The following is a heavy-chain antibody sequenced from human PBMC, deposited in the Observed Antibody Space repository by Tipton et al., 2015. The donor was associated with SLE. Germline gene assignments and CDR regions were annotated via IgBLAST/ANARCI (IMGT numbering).Heavy chain of an antibody. D-gene: IGHD6-6*01. CDR1: GGSISSGSYY. J-gene: IGHJ4*02. V-gene: IGHV4-61*02. Sequence: TLSLTCTVSGGSISSGSYYWSWIRQPAGKGLEWIGRIYTSGSTNYNPSLKSRDTISVDTSKNQFSLKLSSVTAADTAVYYCARGLIAARFDYWGQGTLVTVSS. CDR2: IYTSGST. CDR3: ARGLIAARFDY.